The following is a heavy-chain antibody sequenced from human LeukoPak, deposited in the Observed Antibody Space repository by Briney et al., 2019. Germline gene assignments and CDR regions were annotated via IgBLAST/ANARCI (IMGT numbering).Heavy chain of an antibody. CDR1: GGSVSSGSYY. CDR3: ARVGGIVVVMEYYFDY. V-gene: IGHV4-61*01. J-gene: IGHJ4*02. D-gene: IGHD3-22*01. CDR2: IYYSGSI. Sequence: SETLSLTCTVSGGSVSSGSYYWSWIRQPPGKGLEWIGYIYYSGSINYNPSLKSRVTISVDTSKNQFSLKLSSVTAADTAVYYCARVGGIVVVMEYYFDYWGQGTLVTVSS.